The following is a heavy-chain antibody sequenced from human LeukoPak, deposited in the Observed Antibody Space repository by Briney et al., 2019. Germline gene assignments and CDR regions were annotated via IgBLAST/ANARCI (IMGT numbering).Heavy chain of an antibody. CDR1: GFTFSSYA. J-gene: IGHJ4*02. D-gene: IGHD3-10*01. Sequence: GKSLRLSCAASGFTFSSYAMHWVRQAPGKGLEWVALILYDGSNKYYADSVKGRFTISRDNSKNTLYLQMNSLRAEDTAVYYCARDPSYYYGSGSPLDYWGQGTLVTVSS. CDR2: ILYDGSNK. V-gene: IGHV3-30-3*01. CDR3: ARDPSYYYGSGSPLDY.